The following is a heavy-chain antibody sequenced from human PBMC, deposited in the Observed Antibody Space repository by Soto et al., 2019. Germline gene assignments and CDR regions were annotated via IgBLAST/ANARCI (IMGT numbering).Heavy chain of an antibody. D-gene: IGHD3-10*01. J-gene: IGHJ6*02. CDR3: ARSNYYGSGKEGMDV. CDR1: GGTFSSYT. CDR2: IIPILGIA. V-gene: IGHV1-69*02. Sequence: AASVKVSCKASGGTFSSYTISWVRQAPGQGLEWMGRIIPILGIANYAQKFQGRVTITADKSTSTAYMELSSLRSEDTAVYYCARSNYYGSGKEGMDVWGQGTTVTVSS.